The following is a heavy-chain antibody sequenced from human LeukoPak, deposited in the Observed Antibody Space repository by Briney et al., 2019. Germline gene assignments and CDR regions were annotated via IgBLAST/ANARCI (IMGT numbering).Heavy chain of an antibody. CDR1: GFTFSNAC. J-gene: IGHJ4*02. CDR3: TTVTDGGLDY. V-gene: IGHV3-15*01. Sequence: PGGSLRLSCAASGFTFSNACMSWVRQAPGKGLEWVGRIKRRSDGGTADHAAPVKGRFTISRDDSKNTLYLQMNSLRTEDTAVYYCTTVTDGGLDYWGQGTLVTVSS. CDR2: IKRRSDGGTA.